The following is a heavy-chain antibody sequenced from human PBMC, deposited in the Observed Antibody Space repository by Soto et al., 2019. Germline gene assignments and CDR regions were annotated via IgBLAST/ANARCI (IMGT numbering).Heavy chain of an antibody. J-gene: IGHJ4*02. CDR3: ARWGQTPGAGLNFDY. V-gene: IGHV1-8*01. CDR1: GYTFASYD. D-gene: IGHD6-13*01. CDR2: MNPNSGNT. Sequence: ASVKVSCKTSGYTFASYDINWVRQTNGQGLEWMGWMNPNSGNTGYAEKFQGRVSMTRNTSISTAYMELSSLRPEDSALYYCARWGQTPGAGLNFDYRGQGTLVTVSS.